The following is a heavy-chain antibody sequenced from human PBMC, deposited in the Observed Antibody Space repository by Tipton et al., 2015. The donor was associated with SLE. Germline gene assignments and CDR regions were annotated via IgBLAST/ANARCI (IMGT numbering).Heavy chain of an antibody. CDR1: GGSFSGYY. J-gene: IGHJ6*02. CDR2: INHSGST. Sequence: TLSLTCAVYGGSFSGYYWSWIRQPPGKGLEWIGEINHSGSTNYNPSLKSRVTTSVDTSKNQFSLKLSSVTAADTAVYYCARGGLGYYYYGMDVWGQGTTVTVSS. CDR3: ARGGLGYYYYGMDV. D-gene: IGHD3/OR15-3a*01. V-gene: IGHV4-34*01.